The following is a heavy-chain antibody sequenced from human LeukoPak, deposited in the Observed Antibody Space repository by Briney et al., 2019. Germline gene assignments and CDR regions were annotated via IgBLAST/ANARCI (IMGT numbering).Heavy chain of an antibody. CDR2: IIPILGIA. CDR1: RCTFSNYP. J-gene: IGHJ4*02. V-gene: IGHV1-69*04. Sequence: SSVTVSFKASRCTFSNYPIRWVRQAPGQGLEWMGRIIPILGIANYAQKFQGRVTITADKSTSTAYMELSSLRSEDTAVYYCARDRRDGYNYLMAFDYWGQGTLVTVSS. CDR3: ARDRRDGYNYLMAFDY. D-gene: IGHD5-24*01.